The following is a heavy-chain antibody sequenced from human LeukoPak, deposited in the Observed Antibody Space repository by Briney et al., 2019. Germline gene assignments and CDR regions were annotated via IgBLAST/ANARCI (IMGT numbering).Heavy chain of an antibody. Sequence: SETLSLTCTVSGDSISSGSHYWSWIRQPPGKGLEWIGEINHSGSTNYNPSLKSRVTISVDTSKNQFSLKLSSVTAADTAVYYCARVSRYYDILTGYYIQAPFDYWGQGTLVTVSS. CDR3: ARVSRYYDILTGYYIQAPFDY. J-gene: IGHJ4*02. CDR2: INHSGST. CDR1: GDSISSGSHY. V-gene: IGHV4-39*07. D-gene: IGHD3-9*01.